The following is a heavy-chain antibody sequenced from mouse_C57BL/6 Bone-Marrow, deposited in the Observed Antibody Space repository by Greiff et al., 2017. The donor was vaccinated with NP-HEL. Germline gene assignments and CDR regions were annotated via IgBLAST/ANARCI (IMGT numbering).Heavy chain of an antibody. V-gene: IGHV5-4*01. CDR1: GFTFSSHA. CDR3: ARDTFFGAWFAY. Sequence: EVQGVESGGGLVKPGGSLKLSCAASGFTFSSHAMSWVRPTPEKRLEWVATISDGGSYTYYPDNVKGRFTISRDNAKNNPYLQMSHLKSEDTAMYYCARDTFFGAWFAYWGQGTLVTVSA. D-gene: IGHD5-1*01. CDR2: ISDGGSYT. J-gene: IGHJ3*01.